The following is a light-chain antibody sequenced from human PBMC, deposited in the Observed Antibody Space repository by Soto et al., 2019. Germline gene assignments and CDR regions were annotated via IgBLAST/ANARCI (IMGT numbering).Light chain of an antibody. J-gene: IGKJ4*01. Sequence: EIVLTQSPGALSVAPGETLSLSCRASEAINNNFVAWYQQRPGQVPRLLMYGASIRVSGVPDRISGRRSGTGFILNIARVDPEDSAVYFCHQYHLSPRTCGGGTQV. CDR3: HQYHLSPRT. CDR2: GAS. CDR1: EAINNNF. V-gene: IGKV3-20*01.